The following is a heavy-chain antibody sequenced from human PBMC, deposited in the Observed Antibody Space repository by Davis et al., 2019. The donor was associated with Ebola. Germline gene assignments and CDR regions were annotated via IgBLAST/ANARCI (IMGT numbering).Heavy chain of an antibody. V-gene: IGHV5-51*01. CDR3: ARRSEYCGGDCYLFDY. CDR2: IYPGDSAT. CDR1: GYSFTSYW. D-gene: IGHD2-21*02. J-gene: IGHJ4*02. Sequence: GEFLKISCKGSGYSFTSYWIGCXXXXXGKGLEWMGLIYPGDSATSYSPSFQGQVTISAGKSISTAYLQWSSLKASDTAMYYCARRSEYCGGDCYLFDYWGQGTLVTVSS.